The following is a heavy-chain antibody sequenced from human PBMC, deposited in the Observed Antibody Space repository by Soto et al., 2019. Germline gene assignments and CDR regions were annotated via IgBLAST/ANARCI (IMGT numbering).Heavy chain of an antibody. V-gene: IGHV3-30*18. Sequence: QVQLVESGGGVVQPGRSLRLSCAASGFTFSSYGMHWVRQAPGKGLEWVAVISYDGSKKYYADSVKGRFTISRDNSKNTLYLQMNSLRAEDTAVYYCAKEYGRGADYFDYWGQGTLVTVSS. CDR1: GFTFSSYG. D-gene: IGHD3-10*01. CDR3: AKEYGRGADYFDY. CDR2: ISYDGSKK. J-gene: IGHJ4*02.